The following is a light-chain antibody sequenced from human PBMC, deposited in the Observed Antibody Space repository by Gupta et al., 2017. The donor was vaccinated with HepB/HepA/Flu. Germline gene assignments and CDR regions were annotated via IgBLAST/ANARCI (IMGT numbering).Light chain of an antibody. CDR2: GAS. CDR3: QQYGSSPLLT. Sequence: EIVLTQPPGTLSLSPGERATLSCRASQSVSSSYLAWYQQKPGQAPRLLIYGASSRATGIPDRFSGSGSRTDFTLTISRLEPEDFAVYYCQQYGSSPLLTFGGGTKVEIK. CDR1: QSVSSSY. V-gene: IGKV3-20*01. J-gene: IGKJ4*01.